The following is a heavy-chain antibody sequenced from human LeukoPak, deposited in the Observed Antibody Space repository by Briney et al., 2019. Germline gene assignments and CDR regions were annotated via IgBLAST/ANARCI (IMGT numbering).Heavy chain of an antibody. D-gene: IGHD4-17*01. Sequence: GGSLRLSCAASGFTFSTYAMSWVRQAPGKGLEWVSVIGGSGGSTYYADSVKGRFTISRDNSKNTLYLQMNSLRAEDTAVYYCAKSPLVTTPLYYFDYWGQGTLVTVSS. J-gene: IGHJ4*02. CDR3: AKSPLVTTPLYYFDY. V-gene: IGHV3-23*01. CDR1: GFTFSTYA. CDR2: IGGSGGST.